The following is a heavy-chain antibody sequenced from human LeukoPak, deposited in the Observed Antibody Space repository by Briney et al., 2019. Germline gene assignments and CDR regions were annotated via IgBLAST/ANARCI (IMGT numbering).Heavy chain of an antibody. J-gene: IGHJ6*03. D-gene: IGHD4-11*01. CDR2: IIPIFGSS. CDR1: GGTFSNYA. V-gene: IGHV1-69*05. CDR3: ARSPRLPDNYYFYYYMEV. Sequence: SVKVSCKASGGTFSNYAINWVRQAPGQGLEWMGGIIPIFGSSHYAQRFQGRVTITTDESTSTAYIELSSLRSEDTAVYYCARSPRLPDNYYFYYYMEVWGQGTTVTVSS.